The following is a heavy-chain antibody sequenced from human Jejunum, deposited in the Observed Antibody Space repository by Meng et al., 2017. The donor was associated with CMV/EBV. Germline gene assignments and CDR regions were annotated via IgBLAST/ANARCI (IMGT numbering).Heavy chain of an antibody. Sequence: SGITFTSYWMSWVRQAPGKGLEWVSGISGSGSLTFYADPVKGRFTISRDTSNNTLHLHMNSLGVDDTATYYCVKDKLLWFGELFEYWGQGTQVTVSS. D-gene: IGHD3-10*01. J-gene: IGHJ4*02. CDR2: ISGSGSLT. CDR3: VKDKLLWFGELFEY. CDR1: GITFTSYW. V-gene: IGHV3-23*01.